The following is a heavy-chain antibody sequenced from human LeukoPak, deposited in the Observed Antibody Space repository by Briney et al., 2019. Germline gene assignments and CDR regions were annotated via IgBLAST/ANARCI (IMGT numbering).Heavy chain of an antibody. V-gene: IGHV4-30-4*01. CDR2: IYYSGST. J-gene: IGHJ5*02. CDR1: GGSISSGDYY. Sequence: SETLSLTCTVSGGSISSGDYYWSWIRQPPGKGLEWTGYIYYSGSTYYNPSLKSRVTISVDTSKNQFSLKLSSVTAADTAVYYCARVMTTVTTWFDPWGQGTLVTVSS. D-gene: IGHD4-17*01. CDR3: ARVMTTVTTWFDP.